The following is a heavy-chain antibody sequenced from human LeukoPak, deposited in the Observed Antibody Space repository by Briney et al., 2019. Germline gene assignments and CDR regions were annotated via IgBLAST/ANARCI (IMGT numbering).Heavy chain of an antibody. V-gene: IGHV1-2*02. CDR2: INPNSGGT. Sequence: ASVKVSCKASGYTFTGYYMHWVRQAPGQGLEWMGWINPNSGGTNYAQKFQGRVTMTRDTSISTAYMELSRLRSDDTAVYYCARVRCSGGSCSLLDYWGQGTLVTVSS. J-gene: IGHJ4*02. CDR1: GYTFTGYY. CDR3: ARVRCSGGSCSLLDY. D-gene: IGHD2-15*01.